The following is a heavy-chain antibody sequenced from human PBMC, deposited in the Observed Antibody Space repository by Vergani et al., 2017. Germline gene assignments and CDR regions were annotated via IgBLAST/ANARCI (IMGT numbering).Heavy chain of an antibody. Sequence: QVQRVESGGTLVKPGGSLRLSGAASGFTFRDFYMTWIRQVPGKGLEWVSHISDSGTSINYADSVKGRFTVSRDNAKKSLYLQMTSLRVEDTAVYYCAIGNWNDGFNSYYYMDVWGKGTTVTVSS. CDR2: ISDSGTSI. D-gene: IGHD1-1*01. CDR1: GFTFRDFY. V-gene: IGHV3-11*01. CDR3: AIGNWNDGFNSYYYMDV. J-gene: IGHJ6*03.